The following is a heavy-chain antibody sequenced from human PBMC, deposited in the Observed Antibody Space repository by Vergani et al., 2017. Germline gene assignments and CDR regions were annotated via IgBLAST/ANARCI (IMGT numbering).Heavy chain of an antibody. J-gene: IGHJ4*02. D-gene: IGHD2-2*01. CDR1: GYTFTSYG. V-gene: IGHV1-69*13. CDR3: ARSSLWGAVVVPAANDYYFDY. Sequence: QVQLVQSGAEVKKPGASVKVSCKASGYTFTSYGISWVRQAPGQGLEWMGRIIPIFGTANYAQKFQGRVTITADESTSTAYMELSSLRAEDTAVYYCARSSLWGAVVVPAANDYYFDYWGQGTLVTVSS. CDR2: IIPIFGTA.